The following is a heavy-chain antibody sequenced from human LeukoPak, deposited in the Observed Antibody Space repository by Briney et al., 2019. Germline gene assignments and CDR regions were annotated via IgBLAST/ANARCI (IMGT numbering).Heavy chain of an antibody. V-gene: IGHV3-21*01. CDR3: ARRQASDFDY. CDR2: ISSSSSYI. CDR1: GLTFSSYS. J-gene: IGHJ4*02. Sequence: GGSLRLSCAASGLTFSSYSMNWVRQAPGKGLEWVSSISSSSSYIYYADSVKGRFTISTDNAKNSPYLQMNSLRAEDTAVYYCARRQASDFDYWGQGTLVTVSS.